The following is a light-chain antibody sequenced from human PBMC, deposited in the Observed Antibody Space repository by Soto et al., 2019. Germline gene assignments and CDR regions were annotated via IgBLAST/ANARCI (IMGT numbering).Light chain of an antibody. Sequence: QSVLTQPPSASVSPGQSVTISCTGSNSDVGGYDYVSWYQQHPGKAPKLLIYEVTKRPSGVPDRFSGSKSGNTASLTVSGLQTEDEADYYCSSCAGTSILYVFGGGTKVTVL. V-gene: IGLV2-8*01. J-gene: IGLJ1*01. CDR1: NSDVGGYDY. CDR2: EVT. CDR3: SSCAGTSILYV.